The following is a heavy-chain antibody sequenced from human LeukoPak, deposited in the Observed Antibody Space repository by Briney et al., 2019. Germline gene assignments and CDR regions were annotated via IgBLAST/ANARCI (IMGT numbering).Heavy chain of an antibody. CDR3: AKGDCSGGSCYSNMDY. J-gene: IGHJ4*02. Sequence: PGGSLRLSCAASGFTFDDYTMHWVRQAPGKGLEWVSLISWDGGSTYYADSVKGRFTISRDNCENSLYLQMNSLRTEDTALYYCAKGDCSGGSCYSNMDYWGQGTLVTVSS. D-gene: IGHD2-15*01. CDR1: GFTFDDYT. V-gene: IGHV3-43*01. CDR2: ISWDGGST.